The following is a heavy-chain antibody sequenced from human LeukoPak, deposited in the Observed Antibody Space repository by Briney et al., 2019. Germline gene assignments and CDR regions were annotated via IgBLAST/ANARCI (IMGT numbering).Heavy chain of an antibody. D-gene: IGHD3-22*01. CDR3: ASISDYYDSSGYSTYFDY. V-gene: IGHV1-2*06. J-gene: IGHJ4*02. CDR2: INPNSGGT. Sequence: GESLKVSCKASGYTFTGYYMHWVRQAPGQGLEWMGRINPNSGGTNYAQKFQGRVTMTRDTSISTAYMELSRLRSDDTAVYYCASISDYYDSSGYSTYFDYWGQGTLVTVSS. CDR1: GYTFTGYY.